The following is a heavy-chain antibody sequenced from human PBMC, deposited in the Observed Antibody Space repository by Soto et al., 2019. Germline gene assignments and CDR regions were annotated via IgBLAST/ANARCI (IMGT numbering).Heavy chain of an antibody. CDR1: GGTFSSYT. CDR3: ARKKAYDLKYLSS. Sequence: SVKVSCKASGGTFSSYTISWVRQAPGQGLEWMGRIIPILGIANYAQKFQGRVTITADKSTSTAYMELSSLRSEDTAVYYCARKKAYDLKYLSSGARGTRLPVS. J-gene: IGHJ4*02. V-gene: IGHV1-69*02. D-gene: IGHD5-12*01. CDR2: IIPILGIA.